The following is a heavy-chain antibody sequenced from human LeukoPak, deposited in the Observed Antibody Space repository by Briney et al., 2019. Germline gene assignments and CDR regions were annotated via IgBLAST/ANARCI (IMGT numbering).Heavy chain of an antibody. Sequence: SETLSPTCTVSGGSISSGSYYWSWIRQPAGKGLEWIGRIYTSGSTNYNPSLKSRVTMSVDTSKNQFSLKLSSVTAADTAVYYCARIAVYYYYYMDVWGKGTTVTVSS. J-gene: IGHJ6*03. V-gene: IGHV4-61*02. CDR1: GGSISSGSYY. CDR2: IYTSGST. CDR3: ARIAVYYYYYMDV. D-gene: IGHD2-21*01.